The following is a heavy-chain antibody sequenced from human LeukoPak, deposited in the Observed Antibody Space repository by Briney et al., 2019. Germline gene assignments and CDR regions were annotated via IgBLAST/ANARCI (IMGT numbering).Heavy chain of an antibody. CDR2: IYYSGST. Sequence: SETLSLTCSVSGASISSYYGTWIRQPPGKGLEWIGYIYYSGSTNYNPSLRSRVTISADTSKNQFSLKLSSVTAADTAVYYCARGAGSGSYYTSRDAFDIWGQGTMVTVSS. CDR3: ARGAGSGSYYTSRDAFDI. J-gene: IGHJ3*02. CDR1: GASISSYY. D-gene: IGHD3-10*01. V-gene: IGHV4-59*08.